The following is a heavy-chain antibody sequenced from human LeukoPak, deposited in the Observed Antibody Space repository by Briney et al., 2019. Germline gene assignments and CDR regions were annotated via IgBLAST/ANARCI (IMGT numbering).Heavy chain of an antibody. CDR1: GFTFSDYY. CDR2: ISTSGSTI. Sequence: GGPLRLSCAASGFTFSDYYMSWIRQAPGKGLEWVSYISTSGSTIYYADSVKGRFTISRDNAKNSLYLQMNSLRAEDTAVYYCARDLYLDCYDSSSFDYWGQGTLVTVSS. V-gene: IGHV3-11*04. CDR3: ARDLYLDCYDSSSFDY. D-gene: IGHD3-22*01. J-gene: IGHJ4*02.